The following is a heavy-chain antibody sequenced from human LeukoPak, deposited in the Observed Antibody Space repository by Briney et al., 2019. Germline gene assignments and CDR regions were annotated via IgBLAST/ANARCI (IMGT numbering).Heavy chain of an antibody. V-gene: IGHV3-30*01. CDR1: GFTFSSYA. D-gene: IGHD1-26*01. J-gene: IGHJ4*01. Sequence: PGRSLRLSCAASGFTFSSYAMHWVRQAPGKGREWVAVISYDGSNKYYADSVKGRFTISRDNSNITLYLHMNSLRAEDTAVYYWARVIVGARISPDSGPGYWGQGTLVTVSS. CDR3: ARVIVGARISPDSGPGY. CDR2: ISYDGSNK.